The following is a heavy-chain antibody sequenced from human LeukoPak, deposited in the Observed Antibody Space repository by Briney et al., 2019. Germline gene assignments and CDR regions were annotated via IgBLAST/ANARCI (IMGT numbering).Heavy chain of an antibody. CDR2: INHSGST. V-gene: IGHV4-34*01. Sequence: SETLSLTCAVYGGSFSGYYWSWIRQPPGKGLEWIGEINHSGSTNYNPSLKSRVTISVDTSKNQFSLKLSSVTAADTAVYYCARGRGVYCSGGSCYPYYYYYYYMDVWGQGTLVTVSS. D-gene: IGHD2-15*01. CDR1: GGSFSGYY. CDR3: ARGRGVYCSGGSCYPYYYYYYYMDV. J-gene: IGHJ6*03.